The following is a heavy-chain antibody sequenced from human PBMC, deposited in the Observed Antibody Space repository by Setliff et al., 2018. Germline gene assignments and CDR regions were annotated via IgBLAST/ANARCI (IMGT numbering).Heavy chain of an antibody. V-gene: IGHV3-20*04. CDR1: GFTFDDYV. Sequence: GGSLRLSCAASGFTFDDYVMSWVRQAPGKGLEWVSDINRNGGRIGYADSVKGRFTISXXXANQSLYXQRXXLXXEDAAVXYCARLALTGYDSSGYYYALEYYYYMDVWGKGTTVTVSS. CDR2: INRNGGRI. D-gene: IGHD3-22*01. J-gene: IGHJ6*03. CDR3: ARLALTGYDSSGYYYALEYYYYMDV.